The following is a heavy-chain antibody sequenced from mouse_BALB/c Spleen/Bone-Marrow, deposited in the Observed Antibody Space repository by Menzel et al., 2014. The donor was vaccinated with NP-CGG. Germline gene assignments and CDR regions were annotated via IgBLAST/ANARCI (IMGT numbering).Heavy chain of an antibody. CDR1: CKSRNTDG. CDR2: RNAADSET. Sequence: QVQLQQSGAELVRPGASAKQGRKEKCKSRNTDGRTCVQKKTGPERHMSVRRNAADSETRLNQKFKDKATLTVDKSSSTAYMQLSCPTSEDSAVYYCARRERTGMNYWGQGTTLTVSS. CDR3: ARRERTGMNY. V-gene: IGHV1-61*01. D-gene: IGHD4-1*01. J-gene: IGHJ2*01.